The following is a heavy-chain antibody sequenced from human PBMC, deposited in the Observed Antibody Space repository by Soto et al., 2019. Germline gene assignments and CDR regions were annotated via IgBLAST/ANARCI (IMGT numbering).Heavy chain of an antibody. D-gene: IGHD4-17*01. CDR2: INPSGGST. CDR1: GHTFTSYY. V-gene: IGHV1-46*01. J-gene: IGHJ4*02. Sequence: QVQLVQSGAEVKKPGASVKVSCKASGHTFTSYYMHWVRQAPGQGLEWMGIINPSGGSTSYAQKFQGRVTMTRDTSTSTVYMELSSLGSEDTAVYYCASWDGDSSLDYWGQGTLVTVSS. CDR3: ASWDGDSSLDY.